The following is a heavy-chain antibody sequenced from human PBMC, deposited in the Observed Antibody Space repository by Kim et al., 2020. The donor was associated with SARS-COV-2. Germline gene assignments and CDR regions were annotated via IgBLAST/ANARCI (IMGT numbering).Heavy chain of an antibody. CDR2: IIPIFGTA. CDR1: GGTFSSYA. CDR3: AIDPYCSSTSCYRWFDP. V-gene: IGHV1-69*13. Sequence: SVKVSCKASGGTFSSYAISWVRQAPGQGLEWMGGIIPIFGTANYAQKFQGRVTITADESTSTAYMELSSLRSEDTAVYYCAIDPYCSSTSCYRWFDPWGQGTLVTVSS. J-gene: IGHJ5*02. D-gene: IGHD2-2*01.